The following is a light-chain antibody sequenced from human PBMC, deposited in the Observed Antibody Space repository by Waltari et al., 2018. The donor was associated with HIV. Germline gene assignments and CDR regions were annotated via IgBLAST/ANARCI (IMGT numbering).Light chain of an antibody. CDR1: SPNIGSKY. V-gene: IGLV1-47*01. J-gene: IGLJ2*01. CDR2: RNY. CDR3: AAWDDSLSGRGV. Sequence: QSVLTQPPSASGTPGQRVPISCSGSSPNIGSKYVSWYQQLPGTAPKLLIYRNYQRPSGVPDRFSGSKSGTSASLAISGLRSEDEADYYCAAWDDSLSGRGVFGGGTKLTVL.